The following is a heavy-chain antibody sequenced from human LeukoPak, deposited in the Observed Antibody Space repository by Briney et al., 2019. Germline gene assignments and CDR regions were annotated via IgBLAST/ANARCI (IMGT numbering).Heavy chain of an antibody. CDR1: GFTFSSYG. CDR2: ISYDGSNK. Sequence: GGSLRLSCAASGFTFSSYGLHWVRQAPGKGLEWVAVISYDGSNKYYADSVKGRFTISRDNSKNTLYLQMNSLRAEDTAVYYCAKGVVATIGDLDYWGQGTLVTVSS. V-gene: IGHV3-30*18. CDR3: AKGVVATIGDLDY. D-gene: IGHD5-12*01. J-gene: IGHJ4*02.